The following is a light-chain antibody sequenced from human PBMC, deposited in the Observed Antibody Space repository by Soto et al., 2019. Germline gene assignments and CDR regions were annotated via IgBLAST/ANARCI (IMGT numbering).Light chain of an antibody. Sequence: DIEMTQSPSSLSASVGDRVTITCQASQDISNYLNWYQQKTGRAPKLLIYEASNLESGVSSRFSGSRSGTDFSLTINSLQPDDFATYYCQQYDDFPLTFGQGTRLE. CDR3: QQYDDFPLT. V-gene: IGKV1-33*01. CDR1: QDISNY. J-gene: IGKJ5*01. CDR2: EAS.